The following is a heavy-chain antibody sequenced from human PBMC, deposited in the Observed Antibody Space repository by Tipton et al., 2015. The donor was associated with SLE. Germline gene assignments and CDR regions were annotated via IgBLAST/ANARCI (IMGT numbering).Heavy chain of an antibody. Sequence: QVQLVQSGAEVQKPGASVKVSCKASGYAFSSYDINWVRQASGQGLEWMGWMNPKSGNTGFAQKFQGRVTMTRNNAITTAYMELSSLRSEDTAIYYCTRRCGKGFAYWGQGTLITVSP. CDR1: GYAFSSYD. V-gene: IGHV1-8*01. CDR3: TRRCGKGFAY. CDR2: MNPKSGNT. D-gene: IGHD4-23*01. J-gene: IGHJ4*02.